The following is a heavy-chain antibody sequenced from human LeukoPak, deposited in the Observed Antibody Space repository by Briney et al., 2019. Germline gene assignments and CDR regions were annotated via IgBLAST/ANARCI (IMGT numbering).Heavy chain of an antibody. D-gene: IGHD1-7*01. J-gene: IGHJ4*02. CDR2: IFYSGNT. CDR3: ARGQRNYFRAVDD. V-gene: IGHV4-59*13. CDR1: GASISTYY. Sequence: SETLSLTCTVSGASISTYYWSWIRQPPGKGLEWIGYIFYSGNTNYNPSLKSRVTISVDTSNNQFSRKLRSVTAADAAVYYCARGQRNYFRAVDDWGQGTLVTVSS.